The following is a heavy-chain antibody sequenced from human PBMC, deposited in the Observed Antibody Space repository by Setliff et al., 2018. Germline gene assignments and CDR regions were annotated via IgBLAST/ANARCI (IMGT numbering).Heavy chain of an antibody. D-gene: IGHD3-3*01. CDR1: GYTFTAYY. CDR2: ISGYNGNT. V-gene: IGHV1-18*04. J-gene: IGHJ4*02. Sequence: GASVKVSCKASGYTFTAYYMHWVRQAPGQGLEWMGWISGYNGNTEYAQNLQGRVTMTMDTSTSTAYMELRSLTSDDTAVYYCARVPRLEWLLPTFDYWGQGTLVTVSS. CDR3: ARVPRLEWLLPTFDY.